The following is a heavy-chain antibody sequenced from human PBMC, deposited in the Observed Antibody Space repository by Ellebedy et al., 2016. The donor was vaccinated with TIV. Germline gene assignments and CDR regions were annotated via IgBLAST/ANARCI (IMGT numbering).Heavy chain of an antibody. Sequence: GESLKISCAASGFTFNDYWMSWVRQAPGKGLEGVANIKKDGSERHYMDSVRGRFTISRDNSKNSLSLEMNSLRAEDTAVYYCARVFGGYDYTDSWGQGAQVSVSS. CDR2: IKKDGSER. CDR1: GFTFNDYW. J-gene: IGHJ4*02. V-gene: IGHV3-7*01. CDR3: ARVFGGYDYTDS. D-gene: IGHD5-12*01.